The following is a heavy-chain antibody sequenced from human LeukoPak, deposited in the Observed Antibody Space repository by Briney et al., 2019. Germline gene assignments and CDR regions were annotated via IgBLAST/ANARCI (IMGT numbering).Heavy chain of an antibody. CDR2: IYYSGST. CDR1: GGSISSYY. Sequence: PSETLSLTCTVSGGSISSYYWSWLRRPPGKGLEWIGYIYYSGSTNYNPSLKSRVTISVDTSKNQFSLKLSSVTAADTAVYYCARGRTIFGVVKLCGEFDYWGQGTLVTVSS. CDR3: ARGRTIFGVVKLCGEFDY. J-gene: IGHJ4*02. D-gene: IGHD3-3*01. V-gene: IGHV4-59*01.